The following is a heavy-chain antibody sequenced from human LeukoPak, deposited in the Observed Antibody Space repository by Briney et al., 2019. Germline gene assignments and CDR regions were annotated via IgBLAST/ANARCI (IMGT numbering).Heavy chain of an antibody. D-gene: IGHD3-22*01. CDR2: IKEDGSEK. V-gene: IGHV3-7*01. J-gene: IGHJ4*02. CDR1: GFTFSSYW. Sequence: PGGSLRLSCAASGFTFSSYWMSWVRQAPGKGLEWVANIKEDGSEKYYVDSVKGPFTISRDNAKNSLYLQMNSLRAEDTAVYYCARENKRKNYDSDYFDYWGQGTLVTVSS. CDR3: ARENKRKNYDSDYFDY.